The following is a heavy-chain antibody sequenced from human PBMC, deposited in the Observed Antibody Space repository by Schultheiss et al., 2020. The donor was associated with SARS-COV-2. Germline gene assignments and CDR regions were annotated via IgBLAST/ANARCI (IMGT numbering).Heavy chain of an antibody. CDR1: GGSFSGYY. CDR2: INHGEGT. CDR3: ARETGYSSSCYGY. V-gene: IGHV4-34*01. Sequence: SETLSLTCAVYGGSFSGYYWSWIRQPPGKGLEWIGEINHGEGTNYNPSLKSRVTISVDTSKNQFSLKLSSVTAADTAVYYCARETGYSSSCYGYWGQGTLVTVSS. J-gene: IGHJ4*02. D-gene: IGHD6-13*01.